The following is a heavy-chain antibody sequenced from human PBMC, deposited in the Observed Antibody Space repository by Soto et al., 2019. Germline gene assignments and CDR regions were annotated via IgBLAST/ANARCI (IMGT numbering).Heavy chain of an antibody. J-gene: IGHJ4*02. D-gene: IGHD6-13*01. CDR1: GGSFSGYY. Sequence: SETLSLTCDGYGGSFSGYYWTWIRQPPGKGLEWIGEINDSGGTDYNPSLKSRVTISLDTSKNQLSLQLSSVTAADTAVYYCARGRKGFSSSCYVDWGPGTLVTVYS. V-gene: IGHV4-34*01. CDR2: INDSGGT. CDR3: ARGRKGFSSSCYVD.